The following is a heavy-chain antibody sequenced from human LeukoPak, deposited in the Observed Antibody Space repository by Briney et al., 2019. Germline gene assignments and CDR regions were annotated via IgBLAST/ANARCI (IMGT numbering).Heavy chain of an antibody. Sequence: ASVKVSCKASGYTITTYAITWVRQAPGQGLEWMGWIRANNGNTNYAQKLQGRVTMTTDTSTSTVYMELRSLRSDDTAVYYCARDRTPYYYGSGSYLYYYMDVWGKGTTVTISS. CDR3: ARDRTPYYYGSGSYLYYYMDV. J-gene: IGHJ6*03. V-gene: IGHV1-18*01. CDR2: IRANNGNT. CDR1: GYTITTYA. D-gene: IGHD3-10*01.